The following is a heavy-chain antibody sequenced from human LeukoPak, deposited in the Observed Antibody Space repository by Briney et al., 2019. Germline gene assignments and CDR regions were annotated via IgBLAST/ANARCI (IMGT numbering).Heavy chain of an antibody. CDR1: GGTFSSYA. Sequence: ASVKVSCKASGGTFSSYAISWVRQAPGQGLEWVGRINPILGIANYSQKFQGRGTITAEKSTSTAYMELSSPRTEDTAVYYCSRHSVAESTFDYWGQGSLVTVSS. CDR2: INPILGIA. J-gene: IGHJ4*02. CDR3: SRHSVAESTFDY. D-gene: IGHD6-19*01. V-gene: IGHV1-69*04.